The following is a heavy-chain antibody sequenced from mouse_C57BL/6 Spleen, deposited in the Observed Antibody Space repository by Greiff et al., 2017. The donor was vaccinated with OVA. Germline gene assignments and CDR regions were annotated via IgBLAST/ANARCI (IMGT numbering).Heavy chain of an antibody. CDR1: GFTFTDYY. CDR2: IRNKANGYTT. Sequence: EVKLEESGGGLVQPGGSLSLSCAASGFTFTDYYMSWVRQPPGKALEWLGFIRNKANGYTTEYSASVKGRFTISRDNSQSILYLQMNALRAEDSATYYCARYRPGSSYRYFDVWGTGTTVTVFS. CDR3: ARYRPGSSYRYFDV. V-gene: IGHV7-3*01. J-gene: IGHJ1*03. D-gene: IGHD1-1*01.